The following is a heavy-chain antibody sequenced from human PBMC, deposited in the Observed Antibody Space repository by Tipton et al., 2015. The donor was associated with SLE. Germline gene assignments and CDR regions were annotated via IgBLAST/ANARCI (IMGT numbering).Heavy chain of an antibody. V-gene: IGHV4-59*01. CDR3: ARDGPASWGYGLWSGYFDL. CDR2: IFYSGST. CDR1: GGSISNYY. D-gene: IGHD3-3*01. J-gene: IGHJ4*02. Sequence: TLSLTCTVSGGSISNYYWSWIRQPPGKGLEWNGYIFYSGSTNSNPSLKSRVTMSVDTFKNQFSLNLSSVTAADTAVYYCARDGPASWGYGLWSGYFDLWGQGTLVTVSS.